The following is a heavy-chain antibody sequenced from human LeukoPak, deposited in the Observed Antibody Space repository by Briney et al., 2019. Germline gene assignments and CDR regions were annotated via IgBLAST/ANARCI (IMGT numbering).Heavy chain of an antibody. J-gene: IGHJ4*02. CDR3: AKAALRYQLLSSLDY. D-gene: IGHD2-2*01. V-gene: IGHV3-23*01. CDR2: ISGSGAST. CDR1: VFTFSSYA. Sequence: GGSLRLSCAASVFTFSSYAMNWARQAPGKGLEWVSAISGSGASTYYADSVKGRFTISRDNSKNTLYLQMNSLRAEDTAIYYCAKAALRYQLLSSLDYWGQGTLVTVSS.